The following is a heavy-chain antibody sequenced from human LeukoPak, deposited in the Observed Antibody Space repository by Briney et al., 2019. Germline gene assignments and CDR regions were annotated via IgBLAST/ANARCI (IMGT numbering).Heavy chain of an antibody. J-gene: IGHJ4*02. Sequence: TSETLSLTCTVSGGSISTYYWSWVRQPPGKGLEWIGYVSYSGNTDYNPSLQSRAIISIDTSKTQFSLRLSSVTAADTAVYYCARENDRYGRIDYWGQGTQVTVSS. CDR2: VSYSGNT. D-gene: IGHD5-18*01. CDR1: GGSISTYY. CDR3: ARENDRYGRIDY. V-gene: IGHV4-59*01.